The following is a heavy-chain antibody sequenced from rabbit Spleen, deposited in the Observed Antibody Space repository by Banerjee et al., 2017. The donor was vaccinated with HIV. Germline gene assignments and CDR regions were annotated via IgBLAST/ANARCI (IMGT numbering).Heavy chain of an antibody. V-gene: IGHV1S47*01. D-gene: IGHD1-1*01. J-gene: IGHJ4*01. CDR3: ARTAGISNSDRHWNL. CDR2: IGSAGGDT. Sequence: EWIGCIGSAGGDTYYASWAKGRFTITRSTSLNTVTLQLNSLTAADTATYLCARTAGISNSDRHWNLWGPGTLVTVS.